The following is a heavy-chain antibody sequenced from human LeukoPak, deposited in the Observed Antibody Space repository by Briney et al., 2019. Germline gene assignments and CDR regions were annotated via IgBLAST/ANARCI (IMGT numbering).Heavy chain of an antibody. CDR1: GVTFSSYG. CDR3: AKGSGSCLTHFDY. D-gene: IGHD3-10*01. J-gene: IGHJ4*02. V-gene: IGHV3-23*01. Sequence: GGSLRLSCAASGVTFSSYGMSWVRQAPGKGLEWVSAISGSGGSTYYADSVKGRITISRDNSKNTLYLQMNSLRAEDTAVYYCAKGSGSCLTHFDYWGQGTLVTVSS. CDR2: ISGSGGST.